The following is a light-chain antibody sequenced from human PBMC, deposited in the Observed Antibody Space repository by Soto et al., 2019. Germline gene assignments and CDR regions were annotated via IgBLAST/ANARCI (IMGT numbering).Light chain of an antibody. CDR3: QQYNSYSPT. Sequence: DIQMTQSPSTLSGSVGDRVTITCRASQIVSNVLAWFQQKPGKGPELLIYDVSNLQSGVPSRFSGSGSGTEFTLTISSLQPDDFATYYCQQYNSYSPTFGQGTKVDIK. CDR1: QIVSNV. V-gene: IGKV1-5*01. J-gene: IGKJ1*01. CDR2: DVS.